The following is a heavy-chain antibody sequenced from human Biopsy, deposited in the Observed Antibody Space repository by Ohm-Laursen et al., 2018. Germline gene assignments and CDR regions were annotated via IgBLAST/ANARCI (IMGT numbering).Heavy chain of an antibody. CDR2: IWYAGFNR. D-gene: IGHD3-10*01. J-gene: IGHJ3*02. V-gene: IGHV3-33*01. CDR3: ATSTMVRSSGHAFDI. CDR1: GFTFSSYG. Sequence: SLRLSCAASGFTFSSYGMHWVRQAPGKGLAWVAFIWYAGFNRYYADSVKGRFTISRDNSKNTLDLQMNSLRAEDTAVYYCATSTMVRSSGHAFDIWGQGTVVTVS.